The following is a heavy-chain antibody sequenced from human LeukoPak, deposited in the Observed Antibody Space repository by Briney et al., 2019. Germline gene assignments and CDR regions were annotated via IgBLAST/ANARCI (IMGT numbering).Heavy chain of an antibody. CDR3: ARVNSDDAFDI. D-gene: IGHD4-23*01. J-gene: IGHJ3*02. Sequence: ASVKVSCKASGGTFSSYAISWVRQAPGQGLEWMGIINPSGGSTSYAQKFQGRVTMTRDMSTSTVYMELSSLRSEDTAVYYCARVNSDDAFDIWGQGTMVTVSS. CDR1: GGTFSSYA. V-gene: IGHV1-46*01. CDR2: INPSGGST.